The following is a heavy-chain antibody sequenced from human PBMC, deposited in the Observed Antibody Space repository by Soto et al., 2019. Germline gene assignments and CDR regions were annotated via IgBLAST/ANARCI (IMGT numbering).Heavy chain of an antibody. V-gene: IGHV1-58*01. J-gene: IGHJ6*02. CDR1: GFTFTSSA. CDR3: AASNIYYYYYGMDV. CDR2: IVVGSGNT. Sequence: SVKVSCKASGFTFTSSAVQWVRQARGQRLEWIGWIVVGSGNTNYAQKFQERVTITRDMSTSTAYMELGSLRSEDTAVYYCAASNIYYYYYGMDVWGQGTTVTVSS.